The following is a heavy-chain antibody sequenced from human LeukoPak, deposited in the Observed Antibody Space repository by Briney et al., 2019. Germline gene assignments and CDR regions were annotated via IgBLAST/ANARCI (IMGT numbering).Heavy chain of an antibody. J-gene: IGHJ6*03. CDR2: INPSGGST. CDR1: GYTFTSYY. CDR3: ARVSARGYYYFYMDV. Sequence: ASVKVSCKASGYTFTSYYMHWVRQAPGQGLEWMGIINPSGGSTSYAQKFQGRVTMTRDTSTSTVYMELSSLRSDDTAVYYCARVSARGYYYFYMDVWGKGTTVTISS. V-gene: IGHV1-46*01.